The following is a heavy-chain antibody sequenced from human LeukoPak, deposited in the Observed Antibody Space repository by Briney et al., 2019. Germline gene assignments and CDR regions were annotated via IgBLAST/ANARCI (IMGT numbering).Heavy chain of an antibody. CDR2: ISYDGSNK. J-gene: IGHJ4*02. CDR3: AKDKSMVRELDY. CDR1: EFTFSNYG. Sequence: PGGSLRLSCAASEFTFSNYGMHWVRQAPGKGLEWVALISYDGSNKYYADSVKGRFTISRDNSKNTLFLQMNSLRAEDTAVYYCAKDKSMVRELDYWGQGNLVTVSS. V-gene: IGHV3-30*18. D-gene: IGHD3-10*01.